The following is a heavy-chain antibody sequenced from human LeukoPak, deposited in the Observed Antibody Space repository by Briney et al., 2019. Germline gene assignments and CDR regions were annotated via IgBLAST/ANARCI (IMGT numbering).Heavy chain of an antibody. Sequence: PGGSLRLSCAASGFTFSNYYMSWIRQAPGKGLEWVSYISSSSRYTNYADSVKGRFTISRDNAKNSLYLQMNSLRAEDTAVYYCAREGSSGYPGYFDLWGRGTLVTVSS. CDR2: ISSSSRYT. CDR1: GFTFSNYY. CDR3: AREGSSGYPGYFDL. J-gene: IGHJ2*01. V-gene: IGHV3-11*05. D-gene: IGHD3-22*01.